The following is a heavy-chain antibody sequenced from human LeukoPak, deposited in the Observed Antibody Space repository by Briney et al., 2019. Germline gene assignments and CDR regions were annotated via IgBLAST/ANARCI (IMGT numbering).Heavy chain of an antibody. CDR1: GYTFTSYG. CDR3: ARGGQWFGEPYEFDY. CDR2: MNPNSGNT. J-gene: IGHJ4*02. D-gene: IGHD3-10*01. V-gene: IGHV1-8*02. Sequence: ASVKVSCKASGYTFTSYGISWVRQAPGQGLEWMGWMNPNSGNTGYAQKFQGRVTMTRNTSISTAYMELSSLRSEDTAVYYCARGGQWFGEPYEFDYWGQGTLVTVSS.